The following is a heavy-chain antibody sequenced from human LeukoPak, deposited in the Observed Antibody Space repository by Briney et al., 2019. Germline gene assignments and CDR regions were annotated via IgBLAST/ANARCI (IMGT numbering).Heavy chain of an antibody. Sequence: SVTVSCKASGGTFSSYAISWVRQAPGQGLEWMGRIIPILGIANYAQKFQGRVTITADKSTSTAYMELSSLRSEDTAVYYCARDRVITFGGVTYYFDYWGQGTLVTVSS. V-gene: IGHV1-69*04. CDR3: ARDRVITFGGVTYYFDY. J-gene: IGHJ4*02. D-gene: IGHD3-16*01. CDR2: IIPILGIA. CDR1: GGTFSSYA.